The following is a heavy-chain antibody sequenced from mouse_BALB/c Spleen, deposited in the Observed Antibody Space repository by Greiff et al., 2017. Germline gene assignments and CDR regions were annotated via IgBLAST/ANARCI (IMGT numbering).Heavy chain of an antibody. Sequence: QVQLQQSGAELMKPGASVKISCKATGYTFGSYWIEWVKQRPGHGLEWIGEILPGSGSTNYNEKFKGKATFTADTSSNTAYMQLSSLTSEDSAVYYCARRGRYWYFDVWGAGTTVTVSS. J-gene: IGHJ1*01. V-gene: IGHV1-9*01. CDR1: GYTFGSYW. CDR2: ILPGSGST. CDR3: ARRGRYWYFDV.